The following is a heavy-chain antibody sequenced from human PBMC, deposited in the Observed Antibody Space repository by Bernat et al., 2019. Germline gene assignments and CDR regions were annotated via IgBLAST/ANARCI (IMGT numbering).Heavy chain of an antibody. J-gene: IGHJ4*02. CDR2: ITDRGGGP. CDR3: AKGLASSWPGSDC. CDR1: GFTFSTYA. Sequence: EVQLLESGGGLVQPGGSLRLFCTASGFTFSTYAMTWVRQAPGKGLEWVSTITDRGGGPYYADSVKGRFTISRDNSKSTLYLQMNSLRAEDTALYYCAKGLASSWPGSDCWGEGTLVNVSS. D-gene: IGHD6-13*01. V-gene: IGHV3-23*01.